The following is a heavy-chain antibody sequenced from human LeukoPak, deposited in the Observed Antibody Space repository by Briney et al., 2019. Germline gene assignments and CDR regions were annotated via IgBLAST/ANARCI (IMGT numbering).Heavy chain of an antibody. D-gene: IGHD2-2*01. V-gene: IGHV4-61*01. CDR2: IYFSESI. CDR1: SASVSRGSYD. Sequence: SQTLSLTCPVSSASVSRGSYDWSWLRQPPGKGLEWIGYIYFSESINYNPTPKRRFTISVDTSKNQFALKLSSVTAADTAVYYCASYCSSTSCQRFDYWGQGTLVTVSS. J-gene: IGHJ4*02. CDR3: ASYCSSTSCQRFDY.